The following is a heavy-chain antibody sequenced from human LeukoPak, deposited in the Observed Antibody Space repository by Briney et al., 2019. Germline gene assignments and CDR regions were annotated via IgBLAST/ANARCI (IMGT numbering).Heavy chain of an antibody. J-gene: IGHJ4*02. V-gene: IGHV1-18*04. Sequence: ASVKVSCKASGYTSTSYGISWVRQAPGQGLEWMGWISAYNGNTNYAQKLQGRVTMTTDTSTSTAYMELRSLRSDDTAVYYCARDRGVVVPAAMSWVYWGQGTLVTVSS. CDR2: ISAYNGNT. D-gene: IGHD2-2*01. CDR3: ARDRGVVVPAAMSWVY. CDR1: GYTSTSYG.